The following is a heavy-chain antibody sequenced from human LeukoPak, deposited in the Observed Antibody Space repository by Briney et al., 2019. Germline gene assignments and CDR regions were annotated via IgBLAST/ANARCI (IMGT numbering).Heavy chain of an antibody. CDR2: ISISGTTI. Sequence: PGGSLRLSCAASGFTFTDFYMCWIRQAPGKGLEWVSYISISGTTIYYADSVKGRFTFSRDNAKNSLYLQMNSLRAEDTAVYYCARTGRLQYGDYVAFDYWGQGTLVTVSS. CDR3: ARTGRLQYGDYVAFDY. V-gene: IGHV3-11*01. J-gene: IGHJ4*02. D-gene: IGHD4-17*01. CDR1: GFTFTDFY.